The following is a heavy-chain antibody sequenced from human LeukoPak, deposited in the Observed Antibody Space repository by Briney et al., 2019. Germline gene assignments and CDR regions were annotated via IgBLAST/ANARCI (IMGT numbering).Heavy chain of an antibody. J-gene: IGHJ4*02. D-gene: IGHD1-26*01. CDR1: GFSFSDYE. V-gene: IGHV3-48*03. Sequence: GGSPRLSCVVSGFSFSDYEMAWVRQAPGMGLEWISYISNSGDIRRYADAVKGRFAISRDNAKNSVSLQMNSLRADDTGLYFCAGGPQYSGSYGDWGQGTLVTVSS. CDR3: AGGPQYSGSYGD. CDR2: ISNSGDIR.